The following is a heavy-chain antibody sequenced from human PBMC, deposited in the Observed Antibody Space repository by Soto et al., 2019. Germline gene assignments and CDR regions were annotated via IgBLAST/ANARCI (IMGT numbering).Heavy chain of an antibody. CDR3: ARGGKQWLVGY. D-gene: IGHD6-19*01. Sequence: QVQLVQSGSEVKKPGSSVKVSCKASGGTFSSYTISWVRQAPGQGLEWMGRIIPILGIENYAQKFQGRVTITAVKTTSTAYVELSSLSAEDTAVYYCARGGKQWLVGYWGQGTLVTVSS. V-gene: IGHV1-69*02. J-gene: IGHJ4*02. CDR2: IIPILGIE. CDR1: GGTFSSYT.